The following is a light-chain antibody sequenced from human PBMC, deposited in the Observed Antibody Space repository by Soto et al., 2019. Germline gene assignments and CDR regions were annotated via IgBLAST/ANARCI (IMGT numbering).Light chain of an antibody. J-gene: IGKJ1*01. CDR2: GAS. CDR3: QQYGSSGT. V-gene: IGKV3-20*01. CDR1: QSVSNNY. Sequence: EIVLTQSPGTLSLSPGERAPLSCRASQSVSNNYLAWYPQKPGQAPRLLIYGASNRATGIPDRFSGSGSGTDFTLSISRLEPEEFAVDDCQQYGSSGTFGQGTKVDIK.